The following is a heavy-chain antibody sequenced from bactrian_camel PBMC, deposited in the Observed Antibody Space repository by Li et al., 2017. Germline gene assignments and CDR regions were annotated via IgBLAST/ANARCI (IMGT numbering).Heavy chain of an antibody. D-gene: IGHD3*01. J-gene: IGHJ4*01. V-gene: IGHV3S53*01. Sequence: QVQLVESGGGTVQAGGSLRLSCVVSGDRYRRNVMAWFRQAPGKEREGVAVIYRAGSISYADSVWGRKTISQDNAKNTLYLQMSDLKPEDTAVYYCAPDAGQSRCSNGICYCAWGEGTQVTVS. CDR3: APDAGQSRCSNGICYCA. CDR1: GDRYRRNV. CDR2: IYRAGSI.